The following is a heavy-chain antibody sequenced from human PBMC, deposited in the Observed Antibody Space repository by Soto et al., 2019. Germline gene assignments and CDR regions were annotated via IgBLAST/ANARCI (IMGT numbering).Heavy chain of an antibody. J-gene: IGHJ1*01. Sequence: ASVKVSCKASGGTFSSYAISWVRQAPGQGLEWMGGIIPIFGTANYAQKFQGRVTITADESTSTAYMELSSLRSEDTAVYYCAIRYIDYYDSSGYPTNRSGSQHWGQGTLVTVSS. D-gene: IGHD3-22*01. CDR2: IIPIFGTA. V-gene: IGHV1-69*13. CDR1: GGTFSSYA. CDR3: AIRYIDYYDSSGYPTNRSGSQH.